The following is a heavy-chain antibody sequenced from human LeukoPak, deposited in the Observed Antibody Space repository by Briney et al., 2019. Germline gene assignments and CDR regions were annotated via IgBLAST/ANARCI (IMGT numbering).Heavy chain of an antibody. CDR3: ARYDSSGWAGTYYFDY. V-gene: IGHV4-59*08. D-gene: IGHD6-19*01. CDR1: GGSISSYY. Sequence: SETLSLTCTVPGGSISSYYWSWIRQPPGKGLEWIGYIYYSGSTNYNPSLKSRVTISVDTSKNQFSLKLSSVTAADTAVYYCARYDSSGWAGTYYFDYWGQGTLVTVSS. J-gene: IGHJ4*02. CDR2: IYYSGST.